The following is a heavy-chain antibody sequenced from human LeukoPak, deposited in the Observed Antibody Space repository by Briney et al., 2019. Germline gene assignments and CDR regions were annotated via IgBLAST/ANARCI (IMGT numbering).Heavy chain of an antibody. Sequence: ASVNVSCKASGYTFTSYGISWVXXAPGQGLEWMGWISAYNGNTNYAQKLQGRVTMTTDTSTSTAYMELRSLRSDDTAVYYCARVLTTVTTGYFDYWGQGTLLTVSS. CDR2: ISAYNGNT. V-gene: IGHV1-18*01. D-gene: IGHD4-17*01. CDR1: GYTFTSYG. J-gene: IGHJ4*02. CDR3: ARVLTTVTTGYFDY.